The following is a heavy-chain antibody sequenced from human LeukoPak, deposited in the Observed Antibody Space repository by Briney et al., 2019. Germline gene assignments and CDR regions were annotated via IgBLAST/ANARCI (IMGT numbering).Heavy chain of an antibody. J-gene: IGHJ5*02. Sequence: GGSLRLSCAASGFTFSCYTMNWVRQAPGKGLEWVSSINGGSSNIYYADSVKGRLTIARDSAKNALYLQMNSPRAADTAAYFCARDFEVDYIWGSYRSHGFDPWGQGTLVTVSS. CDR2: INGGSSNI. V-gene: IGHV3-21*01. D-gene: IGHD3-16*02. CDR1: GFTFSCYT. CDR3: ARDFEVDYIWGSYRSHGFDP.